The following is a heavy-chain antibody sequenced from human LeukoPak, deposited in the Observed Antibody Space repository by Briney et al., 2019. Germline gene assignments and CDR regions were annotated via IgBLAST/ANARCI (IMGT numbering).Heavy chain of an antibody. V-gene: IGHV3-30*02. CDR2: ILYDGSDK. Sequence: GGSLRLSCAASGFTFSSYGIHWVRQAPGKGLEWVTFILYDGSDKYYADSVKGRISISRDNSKNTLYLQMNSLRPEDTAVYYCARGGTGHYYASGTYYQSYYFDYWGQGSLVTVSS. D-gene: IGHD3-10*01. J-gene: IGHJ4*02. CDR3: ARGGTGHYYASGTYYQSYYFDY. CDR1: GFTFSSYG.